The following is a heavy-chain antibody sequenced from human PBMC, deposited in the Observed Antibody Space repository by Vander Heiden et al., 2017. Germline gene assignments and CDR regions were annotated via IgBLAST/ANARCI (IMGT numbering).Heavy chain of an antibody. Sequence: EVQLVESGGGLVKPGGSLILSCAASDCPLRTAGMNWVRQATGKGLWWGGRINSKTDGGTTYYAAPVKGRFTISRYDSINTMYLQMNSLRTENTAVYYGTSQSLEWLFYIDDWGQGTLVTVSS. D-gene: IGHD3-3*01. CDR2: INSKTDGGTT. J-gene: IGHJ4*02. CDR3: TSQSLEWLFYIDD. CDR1: DCPLRTAG. V-gene: IGHV3-15*07.